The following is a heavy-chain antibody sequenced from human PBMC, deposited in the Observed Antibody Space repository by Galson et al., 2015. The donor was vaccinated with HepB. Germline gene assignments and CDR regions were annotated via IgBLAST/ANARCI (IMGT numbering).Heavy chain of an antibody. D-gene: IGHD2-21*01. CDR2: IKQDGSEE. CDR3: AREQAYCGGGRCYYYYGMDV. V-gene: IGHV3-7*03. CDR1: GFTFSSYW. Sequence: SLRLSCAASGFTFSSYWMSWVRQAPGKGLEWVANIKQDGSEEYYVDSVKGRFTISRDNAKNSLYLQMNSLRAEDTAVYYCAREQAYCGGGRCYYYYGMDVWGQGTTVTVSS. J-gene: IGHJ6*02.